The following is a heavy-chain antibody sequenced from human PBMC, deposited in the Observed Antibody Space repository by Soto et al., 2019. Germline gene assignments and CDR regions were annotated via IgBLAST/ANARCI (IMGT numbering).Heavy chain of an antibody. CDR3: AKDSSSPNLLYYYYGMAV. V-gene: IGHV3-23*01. J-gene: IGHJ6*02. CDR1: GFTFSSYA. D-gene: IGHD6-13*01. CDR2: ISGSGGST. Sequence: GGSLRLSCAASGFTFSSYAMSWVRQAPGKGLEWVSAISGSGGSTYYADSVKGRFTISRDNSKNTLYLQMNSLRAEDTAVYYSAKDSSSPNLLYYYYGMAVWGQGTTVTVSS.